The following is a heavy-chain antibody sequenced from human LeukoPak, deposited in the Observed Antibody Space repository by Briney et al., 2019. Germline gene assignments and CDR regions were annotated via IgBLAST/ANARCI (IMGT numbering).Heavy chain of an antibody. CDR2: INGRGDNT. V-gene: IGHV3-23*01. CDR1: GFTFSSYA. D-gene: IGHD2/OR15-2a*01. CDR3: AKDRVSPGFNLFDP. Sequence: GGSLRLSCAASGFTFSSYAMNWVSQAPGKGLEWVSAINGRGDNTYYADSVKGRFTISRDNSKSTLFLQMNSLRAEDTAIYYCAKDRVSPGFNLFDPWGQGTLVTVSS. J-gene: IGHJ5*02.